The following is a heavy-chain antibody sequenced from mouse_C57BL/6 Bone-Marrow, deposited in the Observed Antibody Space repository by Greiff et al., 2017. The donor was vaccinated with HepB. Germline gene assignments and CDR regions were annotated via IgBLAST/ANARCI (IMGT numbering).Heavy chain of an antibody. Sequence: QVQLKQSGPGLVQPSQSLSITCTVSGFSLTSYGVHWVRQPPGKGLEWLGVIWSGGSTDYNAAFISRLSISKDNSKSQVFFKMNSLQADDTAIYYCAKRREGTSYYAMDYWGQGTSVTVSS. V-gene: IGHV2-4*01. CDR2: IWSGGST. CDR3: AKRREGTSYYAMDY. J-gene: IGHJ4*01. CDR1: GFSLTSYG.